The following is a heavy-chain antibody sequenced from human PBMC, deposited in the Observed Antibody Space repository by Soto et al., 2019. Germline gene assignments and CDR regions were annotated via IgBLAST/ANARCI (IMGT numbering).Heavy chain of an antibody. D-gene: IGHD3-3*01. CDR2: IYHSGST. Sequence: SETLSLTCAVSGYSISSGYYWGWIRQPPGKGLEWIGSIYHSGSTYYNPSLKSRVTISVDTSKNQFSLKLSSVTAADTAVYYCARDVWSGYYRENYYYYGMDVWGQGTTVTVSS. J-gene: IGHJ6*02. V-gene: IGHV4-38-2*02. CDR3: ARDVWSGYYRENYYYYGMDV. CDR1: GYSISSGYY.